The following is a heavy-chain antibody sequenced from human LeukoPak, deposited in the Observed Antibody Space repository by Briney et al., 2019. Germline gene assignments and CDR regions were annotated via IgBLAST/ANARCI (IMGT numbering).Heavy chain of an antibody. D-gene: IGHD3-22*01. V-gene: IGHV4-34*01. CDR2: INHSGST. CDR3: ARGGNYDSSGSFDY. J-gene: IGHJ4*02. CDR1: GGSFSGYY. Sequence: SETLSLTCAVCGGSFSGYYWSWIRQPPGKGLEWIGEINHSGSTNYNPSLKSRVTISVDTSKNQFSLKLSSVTAADTAVYYCARGGNYDSSGSFDYWGQGTLVTVSS.